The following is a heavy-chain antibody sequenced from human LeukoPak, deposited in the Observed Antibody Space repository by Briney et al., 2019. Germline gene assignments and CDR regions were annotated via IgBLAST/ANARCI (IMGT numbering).Heavy chain of an antibody. CDR1: GFTFSSYE. CDR2: IDSSGSNI. D-gene: IGHD3-22*01. J-gene: IGHJ4*02. Sequence: PGGSLRLSCAASGFTFSSYEMNWVRQAPGKGLEWVSYIDSSGSNIHYADSVKGRFTISRDNAKNSLYLQMNSLRAEDTAVYYCARVGDTSGYLIYSFDYWGQGTLVTVSS. V-gene: IGHV3-48*03. CDR3: ARVGDTSGYLIYSFDY.